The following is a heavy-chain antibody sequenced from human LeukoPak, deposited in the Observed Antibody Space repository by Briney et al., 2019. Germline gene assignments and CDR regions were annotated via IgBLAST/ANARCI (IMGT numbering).Heavy chain of an antibody. CDR2: INTNSGNP. CDR1: GYTFTTYA. J-gene: IGHJ3*02. CDR3: ARVVDYYDSSGPRGWDAFDI. Sequence: ASVKVSCKASGYTFTTYAMNWVRQAPGQGLEWMGWINTNSGNPTYAQGFTGRFVFSLNTSVSTAYLQISSLKAEDTAVYYCARVVDYYDSSGPRGWDAFDIWGQGTMVTVSS. V-gene: IGHV7-4-1*02. D-gene: IGHD3-22*01.